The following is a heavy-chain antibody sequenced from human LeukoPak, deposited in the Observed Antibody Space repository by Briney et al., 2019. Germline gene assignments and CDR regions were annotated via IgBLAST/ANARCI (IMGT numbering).Heavy chain of an antibody. Sequence: GGSLRLSCAASGFTFSSYWMHWVRQAPGKGLVWVSRINSDGSSTSYADSVKGRFTISRDNAKNTLYLQMNSLRAEDTAVYYCARESYYDILTGYSSPHFDYWGQGTLVTVSS. V-gene: IGHV3-74*01. CDR2: INSDGSST. CDR1: GFTFSSYW. CDR3: ARESYYDILTGYSSPHFDY. J-gene: IGHJ4*02. D-gene: IGHD3-9*01.